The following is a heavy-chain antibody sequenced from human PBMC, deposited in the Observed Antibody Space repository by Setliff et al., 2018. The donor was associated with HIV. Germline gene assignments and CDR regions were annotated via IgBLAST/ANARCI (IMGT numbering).Heavy chain of an antibody. D-gene: IGHD2-2*01. J-gene: IGHJ6*03. CDR2: IYPGDSET. CDR3: ARCSSSWPRILYYMDV. Sequence: GESLKISCKGSGYSFTSYWIGWVRQMPGKGLEWMGIIYPGDSETTYGPSFQGQVTISADKSISTAYLQWSSLKASDTAMYYCARCSSSWPRILYYMDVWGKGTTVTVSS. V-gene: IGHV5-51*01. CDR1: GYSFTSYW.